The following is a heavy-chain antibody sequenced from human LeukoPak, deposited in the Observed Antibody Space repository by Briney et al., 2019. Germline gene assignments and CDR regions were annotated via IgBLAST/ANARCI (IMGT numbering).Heavy chain of an antibody. Sequence: GRSLRLSCAASGFTFSSYAMHWVRQAPGKGLEWVAVISYDGSNKYYADSVKGRFTIPRDNSKNTLYLQMNSLRAEDTAVYYCATAGAFGDPGDYWGQGTLVTVSS. CDR2: ISYDGSNK. CDR3: ATAGAFGDPGDY. J-gene: IGHJ4*02. CDR1: GFTFSSYA. V-gene: IGHV3-30*04. D-gene: IGHD3-10*01.